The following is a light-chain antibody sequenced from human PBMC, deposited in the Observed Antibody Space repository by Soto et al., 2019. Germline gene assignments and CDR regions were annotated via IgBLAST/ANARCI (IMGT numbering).Light chain of an antibody. V-gene: IGLV2-14*01. CDR1: TNDVGAYNY. Sequence: QSVLTQPASVSGSPGHSISIFCTGTTNDVGAYNYVSWYQLHPGKAPKVIIHEVTNRPSGVSNRFSGSSSGNTASLTISVLLPDDEADYYCSSYTTSSTPSYVFGTGTQVTGL. CDR3: SSYTTSSTPSYV. CDR2: EVT. J-gene: IGLJ1*01.